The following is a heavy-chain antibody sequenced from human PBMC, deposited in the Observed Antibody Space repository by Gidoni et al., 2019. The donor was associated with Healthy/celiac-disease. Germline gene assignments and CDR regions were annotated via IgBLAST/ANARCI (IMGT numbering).Heavy chain of an antibody. J-gene: IGHJ4*02. CDR1: GGSFSGYY. CDR2: INHSGST. D-gene: IGHD2-2*01. Sequence: QVQLQQWGAGLLKPSETLSLTCAVYGGSFSGYYWSWIRQPPGKGLEWIGEINHSGSTNYNPSLKSRVTISVDTSKNQFSLKLSSVTAADTAVYYCARGRGSTSCYDFDYWGQGTLVTVSS. V-gene: IGHV4-34*01. CDR3: ARGRGSTSCYDFDY.